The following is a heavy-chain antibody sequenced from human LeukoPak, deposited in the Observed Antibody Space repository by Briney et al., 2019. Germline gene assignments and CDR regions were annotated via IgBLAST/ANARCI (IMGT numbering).Heavy chain of an antibody. CDR1: GVIFSEYA. V-gene: IGHV3-23*01. J-gene: IGHJ4*02. Sequence: GSLRLSCAASGVIFSEYAMSWVRQTPEKGLEWVSGIGAADLGTYYADSVKGRFTISRDISKSTLYLQTNSLRVEDTAVYYCAKEAHRVGRPLFDFWGQGTLVTVSS. CDR3: AKEAHRVGRPLFDF. CDR2: IGAADLGT.